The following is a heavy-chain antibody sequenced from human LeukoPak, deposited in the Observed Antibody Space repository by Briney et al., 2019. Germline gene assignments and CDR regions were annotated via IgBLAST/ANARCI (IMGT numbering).Heavy chain of an antibody. J-gene: IGHJ6*02. D-gene: IGHD6-13*01. CDR3: ARAYSSSWYEEWAYYYYGMDV. CDR2: ISAYNGNT. Sequence: ASVKVSCKASGYTFTSYGISWVRQAPGQGLEWMGWISAYNGNTNYAQKLQGRVTMTTGTSTSTAYMELRSLRSDDTAVYYCARAYSSSWYEEWAYYYYGMDVWGQGTTVTVSS. V-gene: IGHV1-18*01. CDR1: GYTFTSYG.